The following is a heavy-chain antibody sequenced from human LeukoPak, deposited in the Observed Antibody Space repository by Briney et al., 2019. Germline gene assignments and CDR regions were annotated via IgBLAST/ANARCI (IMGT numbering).Heavy chain of an antibody. CDR2: INGRGDDS. CDR1: DFTFA. V-gene: IGHV3-23*01. Sequence: GGSLRLSCVVSDFTFAVSWVRQAPRKGLEWISTINGRGDDSFHADSVKGRFTISRDTSKNTLYLHMSSLRAADTAMYFCVRMRGPERRHCFDYWSQGALLIVSS. CDR3: VRMRGPERRHCFDY. J-gene: IGHJ4*02. D-gene: IGHD1-1*01.